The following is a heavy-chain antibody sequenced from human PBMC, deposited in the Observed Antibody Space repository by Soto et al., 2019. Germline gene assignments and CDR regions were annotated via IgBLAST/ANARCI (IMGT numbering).Heavy chain of an antibody. Sequence: SDTLSLTCTVSGTSISSYYWSWIRQPPGKGLEWIANIHYSGTTNYNPSLASRVTLSVDTSKNQFSLKMTSVTAADRAMYFCARYNSYATDYWGRGTLVTVSS. J-gene: IGHJ4*02. D-gene: IGHD2-2*01. V-gene: IGHV4-59*07. CDR3: ARYNSYATDY. CDR1: GTSISSYY. CDR2: IHYSGTT.